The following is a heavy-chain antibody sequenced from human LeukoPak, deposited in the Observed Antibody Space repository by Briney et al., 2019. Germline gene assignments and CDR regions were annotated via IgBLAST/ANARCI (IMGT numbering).Heavy chain of an antibody. V-gene: IGHV3-7*01. D-gene: IGHD3-16*01. CDR1: GFTFSNYW. CDR3: ARGLNTSPGVDY. CDR2: IKEDGSQK. J-gene: IGHJ4*01. Sequence: PGGSLRLSCAVSGFTFSNYWMNWVRQAPGKGLGWVANIKEDGSQKYYVESVKGRFTVSRDNAKNSVYLQMSSLRDEDTAVYYCARGLNTSPGVDYWGHGTLVTVSS.